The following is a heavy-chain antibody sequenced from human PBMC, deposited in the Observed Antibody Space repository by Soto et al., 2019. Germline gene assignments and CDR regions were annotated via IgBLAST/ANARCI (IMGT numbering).Heavy chain of an antibody. J-gene: IGHJ6*02. V-gene: IGHV1-24*01. CDR1: GYTLTELS. CDR3: ATESRPAVGIAAAGVYYYYYYGMDV. CDR2: FDPEDGET. D-gene: IGHD6-13*01. Sequence: ASVKVSCKVSGYTLTELSMHWVRQAPGKGLEWMGGFDPEDGETIYAQKFQGRVTMTEDTSTDTAYMELSSLRSEDTAVYYCATESRPAVGIAAAGVYYYYYYGMDVWGQGTTVTVSS.